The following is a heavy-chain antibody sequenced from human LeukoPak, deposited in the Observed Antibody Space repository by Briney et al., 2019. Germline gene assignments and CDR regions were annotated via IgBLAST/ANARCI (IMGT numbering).Heavy chain of an antibody. Sequence: SETLSLTCTVSGGSITSSGHYWGWIRQPPGKGLEWIGEINHSGSTNYNPSLKSRVTILVDTSKNQFSLKLSSVTAEDTAVYYCARDPYSSSSGSGDYWGQGTLVTVSS. J-gene: IGHJ4*02. CDR1: GGSITSSGHY. V-gene: IGHV4-39*07. D-gene: IGHD6-13*01. CDR2: INHSGST. CDR3: ARDPYSSSSGSGDY.